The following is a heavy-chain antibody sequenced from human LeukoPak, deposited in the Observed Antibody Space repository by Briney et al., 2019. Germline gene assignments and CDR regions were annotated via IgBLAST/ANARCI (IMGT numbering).Heavy chain of an antibody. CDR2: IYYSGST. CDR3: ARGRWGYFDY. J-gene: IGHJ4*02. D-gene: IGHD5-24*01. CDR1: GGSISSYY. V-gene: IGHV4-59*01. Sequence: SETLSLACTVSGGSISSYYWSWIRQPPGKGLEWIGYIYYSGSTNYNPSLKSRVTISEDTSKNQFSLKLSSVTAADTAVYYCARGRWGYFDYWGQGTLVTVSS.